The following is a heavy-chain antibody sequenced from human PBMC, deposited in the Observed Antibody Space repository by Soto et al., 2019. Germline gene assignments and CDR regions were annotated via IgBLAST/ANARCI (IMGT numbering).Heavy chain of an antibody. CDR1: GFTFSSYS. V-gene: IGHV3-21*01. J-gene: IGHJ4*02. Sequence: GGSLRLSCAASGFTFSSYSMNWVRQAPGKGLEWVSSISSSSSYIYYADSVKGRFTISRDNAKNSLYLQMNSLRAEDTAVYYCARGASGYDLFDYWGQGTLVTVSS. CDR3: ARGASGYDLFDY. CDR2: ISSSSSYI. D-gene: IGHD5-12*01.